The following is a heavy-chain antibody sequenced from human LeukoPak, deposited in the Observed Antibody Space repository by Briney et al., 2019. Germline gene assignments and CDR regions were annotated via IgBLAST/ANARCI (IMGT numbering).Heavy chain of an antibody. D-gene: IGHD2-15*01. J-gene: IGHJ6*03. CDR2: INSDGSST. V-gene: IGHV3-74*01. CDR3: ARDQVVATEYYHYYYMDV. CDR1: GFTFSSYW. Sequence: GGSLRLSCAASGFTFSSYWMHWVRHAPGKWLVWVSRINSDGSSTSYADSVKGRFTISRDNAKNTLYLQMNSLRAEDTAVYYCARDQVVATEYYHYYYMDVWGKGTTVTVSS.